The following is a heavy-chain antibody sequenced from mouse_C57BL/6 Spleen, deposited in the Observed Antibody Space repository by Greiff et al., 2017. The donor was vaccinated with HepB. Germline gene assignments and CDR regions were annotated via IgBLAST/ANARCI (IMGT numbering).Heavy chain of an antibody. Sequence: QVQLQQPGAELVMPGASVKLSCKASGYTFTSYWMHWLKQRPGQGLEWIGEIDPSDSYTNYNQKLKGKSTLTVDKSSSTAYMQLSSLTSEDSAVYYGARVEANWWYFDVWGTGTTVTVSS. D-gene: IGHD4-1*01. CDR1: GYTFTSYW. CDR3: ARVEANWWYFDV. V-gene: IGHV1-69*01. CDR2: IDPSDSYT. J-gene: IGHJ1*03.